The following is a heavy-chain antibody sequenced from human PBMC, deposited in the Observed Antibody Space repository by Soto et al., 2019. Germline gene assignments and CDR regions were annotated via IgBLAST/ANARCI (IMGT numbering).Heavy chain of an antibody. CDR1: GYTFTGYY. Sequence: DSGKVSCKASGYTFTGYYMHWVRQAPGQGLEWMGWINPNSGGTNYAQKFQGRVTMTRDTSISTAYMELSRLRSDDTAVYYCARDLGYCSSTSCYRTYYYYSGIDVGVKGSTVTVSS. V-gene: IGHV1-2*02. CDR3: ARDLGYCSSTSCYRTYYYYSGIDV. J-gene: IGHJ6*04. D-gene: IGHD2-2*01. CDR2: INPNSGGT.